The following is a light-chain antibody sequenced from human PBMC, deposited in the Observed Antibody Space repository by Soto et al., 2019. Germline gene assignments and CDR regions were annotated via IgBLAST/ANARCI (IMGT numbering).Light chain of an antibody. V-gene: IGKV1-16*02. CDR3: QQYNRDPRM. Sequence: DLQMTQSPSSLSASVGARVTITCRASQDIGYSLGWFQQRPGKAPKSLIYAAATLQSGVPSKFSGSGSRRPFTLAMSSLQPEDYGTYYCQQYNRDPRMFGQGTKVEIK. J-gene: IGKJ1*01. CDR1: QDIGYS. CDR2: AAA.